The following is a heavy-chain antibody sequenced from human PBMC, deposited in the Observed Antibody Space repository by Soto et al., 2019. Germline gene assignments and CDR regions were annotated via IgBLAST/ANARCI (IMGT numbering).Heavy chain of an antibody. CDR3: ARERRAAGRVAVATDY. CDR1: GYTFTSYG. V-gene: IGHV1-18*01. Sequence: QVQLVQSGAEVKKPGASVKVSCKASGYTFTSYGISWVRQAPGQGLEWMGWISAYNGNTNYAQKRQGRAPTTTDTSPSTAYMELGSLRSDDTAVYYCARERRAAGRVAVATDYWGQGTLVTVSS. CDR2: ISAYNGNT. D-gene: IGHD6-19*01. J-gene: IGHJ4*02.